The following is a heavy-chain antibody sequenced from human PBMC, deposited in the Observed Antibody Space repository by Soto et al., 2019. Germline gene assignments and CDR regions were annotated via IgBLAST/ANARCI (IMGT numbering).Heavy chain of an antibody. CDR2: IYSSGST. V-gene: IGHV4-4*07. CDR3: AREAITIFGEQRFSP. J-gene: IGHJ5*02. D-gene: IGHD3-3*01. Sequence: SETLSLTCTVSGGSISSYYWSWIRQSAGKGLEWIGRIYSSGSTNYNPSLKSRVSMSVDTSKNQFSLKLSSVAAADTAVYYCAREAITIFGEQRFSPWGHGTLVTVSS. CDR1: GGSISSYY.